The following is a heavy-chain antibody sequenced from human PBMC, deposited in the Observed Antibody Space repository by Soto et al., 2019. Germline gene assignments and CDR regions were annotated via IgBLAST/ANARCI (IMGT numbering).Heavy chain of an antibody. J-gene: IGHJ6*02. CDR1: GFTFSSYG. D-gene: IGHD3-10*01. V-gene: IGHV3-30*18. Sequence: PGGSLRLSCAASGFTFSSYGMHWVRQAPGKGLEWVAVISYDGSNKYYADSMKGRFTISRDNSKNTLYLQMNSLRAEDTAVYYCAKVLLWFGELSPGFYYGMDVWGQGTTVTVSS. CDR2: ISYDGSNK. CDR3: AKVLLWFGELSPGFYYGMDV.